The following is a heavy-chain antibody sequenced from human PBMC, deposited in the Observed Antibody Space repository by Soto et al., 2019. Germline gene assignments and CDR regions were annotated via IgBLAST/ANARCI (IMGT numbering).Heavy chain of an antibody. CDR2: IYHSGST. CDR1: GGSISSGGYS. V-gene: IGHV4-30-2*01. Sequence: QLQLQESGSGLVKPSQTLSLTCAVSGGSISSGGYSWSWIRQPPGKGLEWIGYIYHSGSTYYNPSAKSRVTLSVDRSMNQFSRKLSSVTAADTAVDYGARVPRPWGQGTLVTVSS. J-gene: IGHJ5*02. CDR3: ARVPRP.